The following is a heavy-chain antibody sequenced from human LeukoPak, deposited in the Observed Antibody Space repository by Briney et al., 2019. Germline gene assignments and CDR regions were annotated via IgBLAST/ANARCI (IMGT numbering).Heavy chain of an antibody. J-gene: IGHJ4*02. Sequence: GGSLRLSCAASGFTFSNYAMHWVRQAPGKGLEWVAFIRHDGSNKYYPDSVKGRFTISRDNSKNTLYLQMNSLRTEDTAVYYCATAIGYCSSISCSHFDYWGQGTLVTVSS. D-gene: IGHD2-2*01. CDR1: GFTFSNYA. CDR3: ATAIGYCSSISCSHFDY. CDR2: IRHDGSNK. V-gene: IGHV3-30*02.